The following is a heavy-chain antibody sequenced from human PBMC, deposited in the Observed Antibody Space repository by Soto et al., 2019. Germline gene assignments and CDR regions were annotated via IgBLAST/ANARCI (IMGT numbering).Heavy chain of an antibody. Sequence: GGSLRLSCAASGFTFSSYWMSWVRQAPGKGLEWVANIKQDGSEKYYVDSVKGRFTISRDNAKNSLYLQMNSLRAEDTAVYYCARDKYYYDFWSGYYFSSYYYYYMDVWGKGTTVTVSS. J-gene: IGHJ6*03. CDR2: IKQDGSEK. V-gene: IGHV3-7*01. CDR3: ARDKYYYDFWSGYYFSSYYYYYMDV. CDR1: GFTFSSYW. D-gene: IGHD3-3*01.